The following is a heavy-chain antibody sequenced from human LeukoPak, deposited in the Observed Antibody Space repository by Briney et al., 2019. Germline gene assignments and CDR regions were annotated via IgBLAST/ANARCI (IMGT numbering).Heavy chain of an antibody. CDR1: GGSLSSSSYY. D-gene: IGHD5-18*01. J-gene: IGHJ6*02. CDR2: IYYSGST. CDR3: AREDTAMVTYYYYGMDV. V-gene: IGHV4-39*02. Sequence: SETLSLTCTVSGGSLSSSSYYWGWVRQPPGRGLEWLGSIYYSGSTYYNPSLKSRVTISVDTSKNQFSLKLSSVPAADTAVYYCAREDTAMVTYYYYGMDVWGQGTTVTVSS.